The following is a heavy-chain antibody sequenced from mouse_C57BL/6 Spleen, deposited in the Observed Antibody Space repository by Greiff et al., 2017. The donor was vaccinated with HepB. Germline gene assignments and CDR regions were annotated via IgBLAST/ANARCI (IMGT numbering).Heavy chain of an antibody. Sequence: EVKLMESGGGLVKPGGSLKLSCAASGFTFSSYAMSWVRQTPEKRLEWVATISDGGSYTYYPDNVKGRFTISRDNAKNNLYLQMSHLKSEDTAMYYCARGPEDFAYWGQGTLVTVSA. CDR3: ARGPEDFAY. V-gene: IGHV5-4*03. CDR2: ISDGGSYT. J-gene: IGHJ3*01. CDR1: GFTFSSYA.